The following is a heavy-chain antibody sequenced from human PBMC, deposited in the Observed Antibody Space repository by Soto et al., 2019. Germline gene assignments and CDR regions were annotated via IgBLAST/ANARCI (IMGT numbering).Heavy chain of an antibody. V-gene: IGHV3-48*03. CDR2: ISSSGSTI. D-gene: IGHD3-3*01. CDR3: ARDSPFWSGYYDAFDI. Sequence: QPGGSLRLSCAASGFTFSSYEMNWVRQAPGKGLEWVSYISSSGSTIYYADSVKGRFTISRDNAKNSLYLQMNSLRAEDTAVYYCARDSPFWSGYYDAFDIWGQGTMVTVS. CDR1: GFTFSSYE. J-gene: IGHJ3*02.